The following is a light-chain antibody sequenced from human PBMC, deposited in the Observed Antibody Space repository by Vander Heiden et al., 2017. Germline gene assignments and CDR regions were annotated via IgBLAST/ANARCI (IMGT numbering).Light chain of an antibody. J-gene: IGLJ2*01. Sequence: QSALTQPASVSGSPGQSITISCTGTSTAVGGYNYVSWFQQHPGKAPKLMIYEVSHRPSGVSNRFSASKSGNTASLTISGLQAEDEADYYCTSYTSRSTLVFGGGTKLTVL. CDR2: EVS. V-gene: IGLV2-14*01. CDR1: STAVGGYNY. CDR3: TSYTSRSTLV.